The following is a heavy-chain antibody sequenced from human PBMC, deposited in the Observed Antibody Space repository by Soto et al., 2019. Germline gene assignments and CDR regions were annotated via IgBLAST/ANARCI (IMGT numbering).Heavy chain of an antibody. V-gene: IGHV1-18*01. D-gene: IGHD3-16*01. Sequence: QVQLVQSGAEVKNPGASVKVSCNASGYTFTRYGIGWARQAPGQGLEWMGWINTYNGNTNYAQNVQGRVTLTTDTSTSTAYMELRSLRSNDTAIYYCAMVDVYVTPSPQDVWGQGTTVIVSS. CDR1: GYTFTRYG. J-gene: IGHJ6*02. CDR3: AMVDVYVTPSPQDV. CDR2: INTYNGNT.